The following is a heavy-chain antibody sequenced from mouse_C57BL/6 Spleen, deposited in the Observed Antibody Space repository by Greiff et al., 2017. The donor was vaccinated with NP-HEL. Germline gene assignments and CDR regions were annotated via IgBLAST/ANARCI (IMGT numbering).Heavy chain of an antibody. CDR1: GFTFSDYG. CDR3: ARGIPHYYGSSPDY. V-gene: IGHV5-17*01. Sequence: EVQLVESGGGLVKPGGSLKLSCAASGFTFSDYGMHWVRQAPEKGLEGVAYISSGSSTIYYAATVKGRFTNSRDKAKNTLFRQMTSLRSEDTAMYYCARGIPHYYGSSPDYWGQGTTLTVSS. J-gene: IGHJ2*01. D-gene: IGHD1-1*01. CDR2: ISSGSSTI.